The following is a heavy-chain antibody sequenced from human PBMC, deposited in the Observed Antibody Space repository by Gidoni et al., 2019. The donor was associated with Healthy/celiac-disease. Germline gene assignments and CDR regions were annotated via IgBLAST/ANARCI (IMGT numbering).Heavy chain of an antibody. J-gene: IGHJ4*02. CDR1: GYTFTGYY. V-gene: IGHV1-2*04. CDR3: ARVRAYYGSGSYPYYFDY. D-gene: IGHD3-10*01. CDR2: INPNSGGT. Sequence: QVQLVQSGAEVKKPGASVKVSCKASGYTFTGYYMHWVRQAPGQGLEWMGWINPNSGGTNYAQKFQGWVTMARDTSISTAYMELSRLRSDDTAVYYCARVRAYYGSGSYPYYFDYWGQGTLVTVSS.